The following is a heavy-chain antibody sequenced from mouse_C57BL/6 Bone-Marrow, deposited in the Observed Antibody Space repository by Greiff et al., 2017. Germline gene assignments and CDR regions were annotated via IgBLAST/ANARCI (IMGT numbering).Heavy chain of an antibody. CDR3: ARLGMFYDGYPHYYAMDY. Sequence: EVKLMESGPELVKPGASVKISCKASGYSFTGYYMHWVKQSHGNILDWIGYIYPYNGVSSYNQKFKGKATLTVDKSSSTAYMELRSLTSEDSAVYYCARLGMFYDGYPHYYAMDYWGQGTSVTVSS. CDR2: IYPYNGVS. V-gene: IGHV1-31*01. D-gene: IGHD2-3*01. CDR1: GYSFTGYY. J-gene: IGHJ4*01.